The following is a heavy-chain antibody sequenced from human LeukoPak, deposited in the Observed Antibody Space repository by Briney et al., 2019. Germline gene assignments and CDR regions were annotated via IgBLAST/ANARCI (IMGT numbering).Heavy chain of an antibody. CDR2: ISSSSSYI. V-gene: IGHV3-21*01. CDR3: ARDLTLGYCSSTSCLSPYYYYGMDV. Sequence: GGSLRLSCAASGFTFSSYSMNWVRQAPGKGLEWVSSISSSSSYIYYADSVKGRFTISRDNAKNSLYLQMNSLRAEDTAVYYRARDLTLGYCSSTSCLSPYYYYGMDVWGQGTTVTVSS. J-gene: IGHJ6*02. D-gene: IGHD2-2*01. CDR1: GFTFSSYS.